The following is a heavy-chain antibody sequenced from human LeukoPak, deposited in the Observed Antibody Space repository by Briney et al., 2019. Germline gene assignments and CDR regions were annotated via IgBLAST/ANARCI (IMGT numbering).Heavy chain of an antibody. CDR2: IRYDGSNK. V-gene: IGHV3-30*02. Sequence: LSGGSLRLSCAASGFTFSSYGMHWVRQAPGKGLEWVAFIRYDGSNKYYADSVKGRFTISRDNSKNTLYLQMNSLRAEDTAVYYCVHDYGDYKPSFDYWGQGTLVTVSS. CDR3: VHDYGDYKPSFDY. J-gene: IGHJ4*02. D-gene: IGHD4-17*01. CDR1: GFTFSSYG.